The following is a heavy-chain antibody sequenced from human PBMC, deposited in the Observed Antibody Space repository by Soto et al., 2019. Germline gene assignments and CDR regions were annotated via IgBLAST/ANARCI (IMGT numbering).Heavy chain of an antibody. Sequence: QVQLGPSGAEVKKPGSSVKVSCKASGGTFRSYAISWVRQAPGPGLEWMGGIIPILGTATYAQKFQGRVTITADKSTSTGYMELRSLRCEDTAVYYCATPVVPAAIASRNNCGMDVWGQGTTVTFSS. CDR3: ATPVVPAAIASRNNCGMDV. D-gene: IGHD2-2*01. V-gene: IGHV1-69*06. CDR1: GGTFRSYA. CDR2: IIPILGTA. J-gene: IGHJ6*02.